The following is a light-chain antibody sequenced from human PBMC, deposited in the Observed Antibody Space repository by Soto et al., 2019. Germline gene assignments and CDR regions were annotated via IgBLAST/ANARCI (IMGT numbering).Light chain of an antibody. CDR2: GAS. CDR1: QSVSSN. J-gene: IGKJ1*01. Sequence: EIVMTQSPATLSVSPGERATLSCRASQSVSSNLAWYQQKPGQAPRLLIYGASTRATGVPARFSGSGSGTEFTLTISSLQSEYFVVYCCQQYNNWPPWTFGQGTKVEI. CDR3: QQYNNWPPWT. V-gene: IGKV3-15*01.